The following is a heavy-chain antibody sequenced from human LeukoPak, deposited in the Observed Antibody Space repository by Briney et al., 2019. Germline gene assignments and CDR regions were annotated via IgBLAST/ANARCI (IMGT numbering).Heavy chain of an antibody. V-gene: IGHV3-30*02. CDR2: IRYGESDK. J-gene: IGHJ4*02. CDR1: GITLSNYG. CDR3: AKPPRDSSGYYSL. Sequence: GGSLRLSCAASGITLSNYGMHWVRQAPGKGLEWVAFIRYGESDKYYADSVKGRFTVSRDDSKNTLFLQMNSLRDEDTAVYYCAKPPRDSSGYYSLWGQGTLVIVSS. D-gene: IGHD3-22*01.